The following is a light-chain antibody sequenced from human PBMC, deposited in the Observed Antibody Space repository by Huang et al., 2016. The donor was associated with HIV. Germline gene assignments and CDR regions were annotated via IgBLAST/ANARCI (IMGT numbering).Light chain of an antibody. CDR1: QSVGSN. V-gene: IGKV3-15*01. CDR2: AAS. J-gene: IGKJ1*01. CDR3: QQHNSWPRT. Sequence: EIVMTPSPATLSVSPGERATLSCRASQSVGSNVAWYQQRRGQAPRLLSYAASTRGTGIPARFSGSGSGTEFTLTVSSLQSEDFAVYYCQQHNSWPRTFGQGTRV.